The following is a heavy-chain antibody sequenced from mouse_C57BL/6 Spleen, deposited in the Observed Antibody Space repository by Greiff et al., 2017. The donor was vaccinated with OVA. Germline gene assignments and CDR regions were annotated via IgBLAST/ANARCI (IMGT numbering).Heavy chain of an antibody. CDR2: IDPSDSDS. D-gene: IGHD1-1*01. V-gene: IGHV1-52*01. J-gene: IGHJ2*01. CDR1: GYTFTSYW. CDR3: ARDYYGSSFDY. Sequence: VQLQQPGAELVRPGSSVKLSCKASGYTFTSYWMHWVKQRPIQGLEWIGNIDPSDSDSHYNQKFKDKATLTVDKSSSTAYMQLSSLTSEDSAVYYGARDYYGSSFDYWGQGTTLTVSS.